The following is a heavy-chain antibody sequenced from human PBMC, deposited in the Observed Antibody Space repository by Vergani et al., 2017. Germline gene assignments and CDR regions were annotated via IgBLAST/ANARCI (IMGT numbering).Heavy chain of an antibody. CDR2: ISYDGSNK. J-gene: IGHJ4*02. V-gene: IGHV3-30*18. CDR1: GFTFGDHG. Sequence: QVQLVESGGGVVQPGRSLRLSCAASGFTFGDHGIHWVRRAPGKGLEWVALISYDGSNKYYVDSVKGRFAISRDYSKNTLYLQMNSLRAEDTAVYYCAKDRGYNTNYFDYWGQGTLVTVSS. D-gene: IGHD5-24*01. CDR3: AKDRGYNTNYFDY.